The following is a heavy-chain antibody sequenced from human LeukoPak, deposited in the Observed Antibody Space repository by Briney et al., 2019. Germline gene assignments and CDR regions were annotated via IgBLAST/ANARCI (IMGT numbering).Heavy chain of an antibody. D-gene: IGHD5-24*01. V-gene: IGHV3-23*01. CDR2: ISGRGGHT. Sequence: PGGPLRLSCATSGITLSSHAMSWVRQAPGKGLEWVSLISGRGGHTYYGDSVKGRFTISRDNSKNTFYLQMNSLRADDTAVYYCAKGGEATMRDGYNYYYYYMEVWGKGTTVTVSS. J-gene: IGHJ6*03. CDR3: AKGGEATMRDGYNYYYYYMEV. CDR1: GITLSSHA.